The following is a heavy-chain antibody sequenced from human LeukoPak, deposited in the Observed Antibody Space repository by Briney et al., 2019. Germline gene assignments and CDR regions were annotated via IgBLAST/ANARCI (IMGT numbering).Heavy chain of an antibody. D-gene: IGHD1-26*01. Sequence: ASVKVSCKASGYTFSNYDINWMRQATGQGLEWMAWMSPTNGDTGYAQKFQGRVTLTRDTSMSTAYMELRSLRLEDTAVYYCATADKWEPLDYWGQGTLVTVSS. CDR1: GYTFSNYD. CDR3: ATADKWEPLDY. CDR2: MSPTNGDT. J-gene: IGHJ4*02. V-gene: IGHV1-8*03.